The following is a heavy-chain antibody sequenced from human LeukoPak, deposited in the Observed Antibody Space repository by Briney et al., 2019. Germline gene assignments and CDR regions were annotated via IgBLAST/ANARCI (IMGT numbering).Heavy chain of an antibody. Sequence: GGAVRLSCAACGFTFSYYAMHWVRQAPGKGLEGVAIIWHDGSNTYYGDSVKGRVTLSRDNSKNTLYLRMDSLRAEDTAVYYCARDQSWGTRTIANVVDYWGQGTLVTVSS. CDR3: ARDQSWGTRTIANVVDY. V-gene: IGHV3-33*01. D-gene: IGHD1-1*01. CDR2: IWHDGSNT. J-gene: IGHJ4*02. CDR1: GFTFSYYA.